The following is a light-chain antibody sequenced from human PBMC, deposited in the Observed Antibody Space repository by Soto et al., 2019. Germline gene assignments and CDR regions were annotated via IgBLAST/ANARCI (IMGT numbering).Light chain of an antibody. Sequence: EIVLTQSPGTLSLSPGERATLSCRASQSLGSSFLAWYQHKAGQAPRLLIYGASNRATGIPDRFSGSGSGTECTITISRLEPEDIAGYYCQLYGSSMVTFGAGTKVDI. CDR1: QSLGSSF. V-gene: IGKV3-20*01. CDR2: GAS. CDR3: QLYGSSMVT. J-gene: IGKJ3*01.